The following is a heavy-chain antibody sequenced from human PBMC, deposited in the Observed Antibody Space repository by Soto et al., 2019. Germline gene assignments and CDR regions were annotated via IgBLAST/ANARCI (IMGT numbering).Heavy chain of an antibody. CDR1: GGTFSSYA. Sequence: QVQLVQSGAEVKKPGSSVKVSCKASGGTFSSYAISWVRQAPGQGLEWMGGIIPIFGTANYAQKFQGRVTITADESTSKAYMELSSRRSEDTAVYYCASVASDQLQSYFDYWGQGTLVTVSS. D-gene: IGHD1-7*01. J-gene: IGHJ4*02. CDR2: IIPIFGTA. V-gene: IGHV1-69*12. CDR3: ASVASDQLQSYFDY.